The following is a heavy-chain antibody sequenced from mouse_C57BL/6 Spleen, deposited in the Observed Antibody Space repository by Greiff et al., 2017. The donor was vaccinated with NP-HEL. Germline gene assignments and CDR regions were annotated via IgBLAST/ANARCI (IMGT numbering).Heavy chain of an antibody. CDR2: ISDGGSYT. Sequence: DVKLVESGGGLVKPGGSLKLSCAASGFAFSSYAMSWVRQTPEKRLEWVATISDGGSYTYYPDNVKGRFTISRDNAKNNLYLQMSHLKSEDTAMYYCAREGGSSGYKTLYYAMDYWGQGTSVTVSS. J-gene: IGHJ4*01. CDR1: GFAFSSYA. V-gene: IGHV5-4*01. D-gene: IGHD3-2*02. CDR3: AREGGSSGYKTLYYAMDY.